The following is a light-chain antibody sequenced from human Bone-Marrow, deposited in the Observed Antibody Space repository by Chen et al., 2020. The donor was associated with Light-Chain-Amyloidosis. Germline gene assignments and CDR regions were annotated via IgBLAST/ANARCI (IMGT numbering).Light chain of an antibody. V-gene: IGLV1-44*01. Sequence: QSVLTQPPSASGTPGQRVTISCSGGASNIGTNSAHWYHHSPGTAPRLLIYGNDQWPSGVPGRFSGSKCGTSASLAIGGLRPEDEGHYYCAAWDDRLNGVVFGGGTRLTVL. J-gene: IGLJ2*01. CDR1: ASNIGTNS. CDR2: GND. CDR3: AAWDDRLNGVV.